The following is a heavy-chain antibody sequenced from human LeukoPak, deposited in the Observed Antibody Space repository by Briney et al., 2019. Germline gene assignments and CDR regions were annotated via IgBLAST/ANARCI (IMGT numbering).Heavy chain of an antibody. Sequence: GGSLRLSCAASGFTFSVYEMIWVRQAPGKGLEWVSNIKIGGSTIYYVDSVKGRFTISRDNAKNSLYLQMNSLRAEDTAVYYCASTVANDYWGQGTLVTVSS. D-gene: IGHD4-23*01. CDR3: ASTVANDY. CDR2: IKIGGSTI. V-gene: IGHV3-48*03. CDR1: GFTFSVYE. J-gene: IGHJ4*02.